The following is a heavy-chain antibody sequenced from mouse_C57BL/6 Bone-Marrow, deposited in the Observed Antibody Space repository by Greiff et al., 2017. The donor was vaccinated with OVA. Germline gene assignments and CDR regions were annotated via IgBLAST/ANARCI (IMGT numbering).Heavy chain of an antibody. CDR3: ARDSGTSCAY. Sequence: QVQLQQPGAELVRPGTSVKLSCKASGYTFTSYWMHWVKQRPGQGLEWIGVIDPSDSYTNYNQKFKGKATLTVDTSSSTAYMQLSSLTSEDSAVYYCARDSGTSCAYWGQGTLVTVSA. D-gene: IGHD4-1*01. V-gene: IGHV1-59*01. J-gene: IGHJ3*01. CDR1: GYTFTSYW. CDR2: IDPSDSYT.